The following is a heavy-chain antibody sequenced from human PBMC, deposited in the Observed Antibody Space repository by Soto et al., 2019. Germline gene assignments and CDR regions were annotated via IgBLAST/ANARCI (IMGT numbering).Heavy chain of an antibody. CDR1: GFSLSDYY. CDR3: ARVGGWYDAFDI. D-gene: IGHD6-19*01. Sequence: GALRLSCAASGFSLSDYYMSWIRQAPGKGLEWVSYISSSGSTIYYADSVKGRFTISRDNAKNSLYLPMNSLRAEDTAVYYCARVGGWYDAFDIWGQGTMVTVSS. J-gene: IGHJ3*02. CDR2: ISSSGSTI. V-gene: IGHV3-11*01.